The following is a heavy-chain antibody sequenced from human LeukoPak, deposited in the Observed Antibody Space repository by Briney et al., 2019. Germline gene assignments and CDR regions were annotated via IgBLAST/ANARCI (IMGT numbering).Heavy chain of an antibody. CDR3: AKDDYGSGSLTFDY. CDR1: GFTFSSSA. Sequence: PGGSLRLSCVAPGFTFSSSAMSWVRQGPGEGLEWVSAISGSGGSTYYADSVKGRFTISRDNSKNTLYLQMNSLRAEDTAVYYCAKDDYGSGSLTFDYWGQGTLVTVSS. J-gene: IGHJ4*02. D-gene: IGHD3-10*01. CDR2: ISGSGGST. V-gene: IGHV3-23*01.